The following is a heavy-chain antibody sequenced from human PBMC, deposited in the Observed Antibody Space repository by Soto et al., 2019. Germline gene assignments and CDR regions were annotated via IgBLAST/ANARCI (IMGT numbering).Heavy chain of an antibody. J-gene: IGHJ5*01. V-gene: IGHV1-18*01. CDR3: AKDHGTYGPNWIDS. CDR2: ISAYNGNT. D-gene: IGHD3-10*01. CDR1: GYTFTSYG. Sequence: ASVKVSCKASGYTFTSYGISWVRQAPGQGLEWMGRISAYNGNTNYAQKLQGRVTMTTDTSTSTAYMELRSLRSDDTAVYYCAKDHGTYGPNWIDSWGQGTLVTVSS.